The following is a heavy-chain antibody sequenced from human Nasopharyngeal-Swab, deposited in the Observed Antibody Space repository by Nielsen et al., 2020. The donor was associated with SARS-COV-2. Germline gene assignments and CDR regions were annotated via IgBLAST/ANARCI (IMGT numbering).Heavy chain of an antibody. J-gene: IGHJ4*02. D-gene: IGHD6-13*01. Sequence: WIRQPPGKGLEWIGNIYYNGNTYQNPSLKSRLTISVDKSKNQFSLQLSSVTAADTAVYYCVRSSSWHYFDYWAQGTQVTVSS. CDR2: IYYNGNT. V-gene: IGHV4-39*01. CDR3: VRSSSWHYFDY.